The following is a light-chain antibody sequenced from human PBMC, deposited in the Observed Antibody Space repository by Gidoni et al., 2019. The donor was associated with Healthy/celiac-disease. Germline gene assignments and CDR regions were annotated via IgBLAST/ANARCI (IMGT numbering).Light chain of an antibody. J-gene: IGKJ1*01. CDR3: QQRSNWPRT. Sequence: EIVLTQSPATLSLSPGERATLSCRASQSVSSYFAWYQQKPGQAPRLLIYDASNRATGIPARFSCSGSGTDFTLTISSLEPEDFAVYYCQQRSNWPRTFGQGTKVEIK. CDR2: DAS. CDR1: QSVSSY. V-gene: IGKV3-11*01.